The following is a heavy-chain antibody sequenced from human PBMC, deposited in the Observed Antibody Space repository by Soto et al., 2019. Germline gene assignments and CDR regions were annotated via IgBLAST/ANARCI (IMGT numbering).Heavy chain of an antibody. D-gene: IGHD5-18*01. CDR1: GFTFSSYA. CDR3: AKGVDTAMVSYYYYGMDV. V-gene: IGHV3-23*01. Sequence: EVPLLESGGGLVQPGGSLRLSCAASGFTFSSYAMSWVRQAPGKGLEWVSAISGSGGSTYYADSVKGRFTISRDNSKNTLYLQMNSLRAEDTAVYYCAKGVDTAMVSYYYYGMDVWGQGTTVTVSS. CDR2: ISGSGGST. J-gene: IGHJ6*02.